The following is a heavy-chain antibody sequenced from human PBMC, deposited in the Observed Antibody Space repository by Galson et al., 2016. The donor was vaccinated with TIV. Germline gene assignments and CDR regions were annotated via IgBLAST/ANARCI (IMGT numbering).Heavy chain of an antibody. CDR2: VYDDGNA. J-gene: IGHJ5*02. CDR3: ARERPPPGPANDSWFDP. Sequence: LSLTCTVSGDSISRHDWTWIRQPPGKGLEWIGMVYDDGNAYYNPSLKSRATLSVDTSRNQFSLKLTSVAAADTAMSYCARERPPPGPANDSWFDPWGPGILVIVSS. CDR1: GDSISRHD. V-gene: IGHV4-4*08. D-gene: IGHD2-8*01.